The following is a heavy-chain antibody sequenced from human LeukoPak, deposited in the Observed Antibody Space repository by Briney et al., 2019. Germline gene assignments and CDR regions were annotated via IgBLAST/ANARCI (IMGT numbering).Heavy chain of an antibody. CDR2: FDPEDGET. CDR3: ALTMVRGVLIDY. J-gene: IGHJ4*02. Sequence: GATVKISCKVSGYTFTDYYMHWVRQAPGKGLEWMGGFDPEDGETIYAQKFQGRVTMTEDTSTDTAYMELSSLRSEDTAVYYCALTMVRGVLIDYWGQGTLVTVSS. D-gene: IGHD3-10*01. CDR1: GYTFTDYY. V-gene: IGHV1-69-2*01.